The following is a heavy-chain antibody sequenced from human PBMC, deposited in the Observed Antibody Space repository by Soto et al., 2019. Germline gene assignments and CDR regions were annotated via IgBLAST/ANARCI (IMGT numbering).Heavy chain of an antibody. J-gene: IGHJ4*02. Sequence: QIQLVQSEVEVQKPGASVKVSCTASGYSFNTYSISWVRQAPGQGLEWMGWISTYNENTNYAQKFQGRVTMITDSSTSTAYMELRSLTSDDTAVYYCARGLTNFWSGYYMGGYFDSWGQGTLVTVSS. CDR3: ARGLTNFWSGYYMGGYFDS. D-gene: IGHD3-3*01. V-gene: IGHV1-18*04. CDR2: ISTYNENT. CDR1: GYSFNTYS.